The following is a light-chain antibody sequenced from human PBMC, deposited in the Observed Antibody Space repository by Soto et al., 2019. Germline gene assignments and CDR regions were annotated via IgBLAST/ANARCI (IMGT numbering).Light chain of an antibody. J-gene: IGLJ2*01. CDR3: AAWDDSLSGVV. CDR1: SSTIGSNY. V-gene: IGLV1-47*01. CDR2: RDN. Sequence: QSVLTQPPSMSGTPGQRVTISCSGSSSTIGSNYVYWYQQFPRTAPKLLIYRDNQRPSGVPDRFSGSKSGTSASLAISGLRSEDEGDYYCAAWDDSLSGVVFGGGTQLTVL.